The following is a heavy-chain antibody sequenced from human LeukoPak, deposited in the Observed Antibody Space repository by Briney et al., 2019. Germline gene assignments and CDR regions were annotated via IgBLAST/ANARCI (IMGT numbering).Heavy chain of an antibody. V-gene: IGHV1-69*05. Sequence: GSSVKVSCKASGGTFSSYAISWVRQAPGQGLEWMGGIIPIFGTANYAQKFQGRVTITTDESTSTAYMELSSLRSEDTAVYYCARTYYYVSGSYYSSKSYYFDYWGQGTLVAVSS. CDR2: IIPIFGTA. CDR3: ARTYYYVSGSYYSSKSYYFDY. CDR1: GGTFSSYA. D-gene: IGHD3-10*01. J-gene: IGHJ4*02.